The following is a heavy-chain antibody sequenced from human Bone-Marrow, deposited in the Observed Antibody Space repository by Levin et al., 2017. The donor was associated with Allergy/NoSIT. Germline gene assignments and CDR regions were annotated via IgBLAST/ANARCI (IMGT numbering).Heavy chain of an antibody. V-gene: IGHV3-21*04. CDR2: ISSSSAYI. J-gene: IGHJ5*02. Sequence: GGSLRLSCEGSGFTFATYTINWVRQAPGKGLEWVSSISSSSAYIYYADSVRGRFTISRDNAKNSVSLRMISLTVDDSAIYYCARDQSLGQGFDPWGQGTQDTVSS. CDR1: GFTFATYT. D-gene: IGHD7-27*01. CDR3: ARDQSLGQGFDP.